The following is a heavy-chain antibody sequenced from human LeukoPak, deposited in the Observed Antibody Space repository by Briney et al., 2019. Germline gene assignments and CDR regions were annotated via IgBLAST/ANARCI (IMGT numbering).Heavy chain of an antibody. CDR2: IYTSGST. Sequence: SQTLSLTCTVSGGSISSGSYYWSWIRQPAGKGLEWIGRIYTSGSTNYNPSLKSRVTISVDTFKNQFSLKLSSVTAADTAVYYCARESPPVGATTLDYWGQGTLVTVSS. CDR3: ARESPPVGATTLDY. CDR1: GGSISSGSYY. D-gene: IGHD1-26*01. V-gene: IGHV4-61*02. J-gene: IGHJ4*02.